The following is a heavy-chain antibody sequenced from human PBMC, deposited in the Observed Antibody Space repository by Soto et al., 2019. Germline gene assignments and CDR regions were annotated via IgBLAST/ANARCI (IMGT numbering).Heavy chain of an antibody. J-gene: IGHJ6*02. CDR2: IIPIFGTA. Sequence: VASVKVSCKASGGTFSSYAISWVRQAPGQGLEWMGGIIPIFGTANYAQKFQGRVTITADKSTSTAYMELSSLRSEDTAVYYCARGGLCTNSVCPRYYYYGMDVWGQGTTVTGS. D-gene: IGHD2-8*01. CDR1: GGTFSSYA. V-gene: IGHV1-69*06. CDR3: ARGGLCTNSVCPRYYYYGMDV.